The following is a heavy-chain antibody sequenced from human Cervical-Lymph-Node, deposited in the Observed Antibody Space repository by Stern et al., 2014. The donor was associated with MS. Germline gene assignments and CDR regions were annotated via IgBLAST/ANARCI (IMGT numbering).Heavy chain of an antibody. CDR1: GYTFTNYY. Sequence: VQLLQSGADVKKPGASVKVSCKASGYTFTNYYIHWVRQAPGQGLEWMGRTNPNTGGTSYAQKFQGRVTMSRDTSISTAYMELKSLRSDDTAVYYCARESQRGYFYGLDVWGQGTTVTVSS. CDR3: ARESQRGYFYGLDV. CDR2: TNPNTGGT. V-gene: IGHV1-2*06. D-gene: IGHD5-24*01. J-gene: IGHJ6*02.